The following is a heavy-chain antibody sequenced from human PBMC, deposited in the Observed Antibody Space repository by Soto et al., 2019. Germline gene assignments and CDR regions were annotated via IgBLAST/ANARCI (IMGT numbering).Heavy chain of an antibody. D-gene: IGHD6-6*01. CDR1: GYTFTSYG. Sequence: GASVKVSCKASGYTFTSYGISWVRQAPGQGLEWMGWISAYNGNTNYAQKLQGRVTMTTDTSTSTAYMELRSLRSDDTAVYYCARSGAARPSRWWFDPWGQGTLVTVSS. V-gene: IGHV1-18*01. CDR2: ISAYNGNT. CDR3: ARSGAARPSRWWFDP. J-gene: IGHJ5*02.